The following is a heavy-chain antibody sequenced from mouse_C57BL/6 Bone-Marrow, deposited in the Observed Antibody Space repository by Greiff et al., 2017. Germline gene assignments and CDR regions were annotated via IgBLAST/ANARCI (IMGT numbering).Heavy chain of an antibody. CDR2: IYPGSGST. J-gene: IGHJ1*03. V-gene: IGHV1-55*01. CDR1: GYTFTSYW. CDR3: VGYYVSSPWYFAV. Sequence: QVQLQQSGAELVKPGASVLMSCKASGYTFTSYWITWVKQRPGQGLEWIGDIYPGSGSTNYNEKVKSKATLTVDTSSSTAYMQRSSRTSEDSAVYYWVGYYVSSPWYFAVWGTGTTVTVTS. D-gene: IGHD1-1*01.